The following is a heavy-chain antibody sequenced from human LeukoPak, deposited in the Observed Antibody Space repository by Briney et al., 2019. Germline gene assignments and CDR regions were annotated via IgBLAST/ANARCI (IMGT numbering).Heavy chain of an antibody. CDR3: ARISPLIVGSYYYYYMDV. D-gene: IGHD3-10*01. Sequence: SETLSLTCTVSGGSISSYYWSWIRQPPGKGLEWIGYIYTSGSTNYNPSLKSRVTISVDTSKNQFSLKLSSVTAADTAVYYCARISPLIVGSYYYYYMDVWGKGTTVTVSS. V-gene: IGHV4-4*09. CDR1: GGSISSYY. J-gene: IGHJ6*03. CDR2: IYTSGST.